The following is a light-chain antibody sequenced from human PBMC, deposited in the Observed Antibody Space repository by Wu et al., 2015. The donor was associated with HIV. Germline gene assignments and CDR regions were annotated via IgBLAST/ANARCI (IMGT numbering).Light chain of an antibody. CDR1: RNITKY. CDR3: QQRGAWPLT. Sequence: VLTQSPATLSLSSGERATLSCRASRNITKYLAWYQQRLGQPPRLLIYDVFNRATGIPVRFSGTGSATDFLLTISSLEPEDSAIYYCQQRGAWPLTFGGGTRVEIK. CDR2: DVF. V-gene: IGKV3-11*01. J-gene: IGKJ4*01.